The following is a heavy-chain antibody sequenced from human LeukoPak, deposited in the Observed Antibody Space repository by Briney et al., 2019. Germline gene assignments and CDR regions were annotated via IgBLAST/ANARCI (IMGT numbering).Heavy chain of an antibody. D-gene: IGHD3-10*01. CDR3: AKYGMVRGVFTEYYFDY. CDR2: ISGSGGNT. V-gene: IGHV3-23*01. J-gene: IGHJ4*02. CDR1: GFTFSSYA. Sequence: GGSLRLSCAASGFTFSSYAMIWVRQAPGKGLEWVSSISGSGGNTYYVDSVMGRFTISRDNSKNTLYLQMNSLRAEDTAVYYCAKYGMVRGVFTEYYFDYWGQGTLVTVSS.